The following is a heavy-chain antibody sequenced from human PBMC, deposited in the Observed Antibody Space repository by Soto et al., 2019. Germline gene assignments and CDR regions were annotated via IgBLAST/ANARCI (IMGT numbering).Heavy chain of an antibody. D-gene: IGHD3-22*01. CDR3: ASTAKGHYYDSSGYSSPADY. V-gene: IGHV1-69*13. J-gene: IGHJ4*02. CDR1: GGTFSSYA. Sequence: SVKVSCKASGGTFSSYAISWVRQAPGQGLEWMGGIIPIFGTANYAQKFQGRVTITADESTSTAYMEMSSLISEDTAVYYCASTAKGHYYDSSGYSSPADYWGQGTLVTVSA. CDR2: IIPIFGTA.